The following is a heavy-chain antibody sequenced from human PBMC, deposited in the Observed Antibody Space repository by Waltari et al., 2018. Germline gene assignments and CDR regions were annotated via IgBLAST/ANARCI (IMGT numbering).Heavy chain of an antibody. D-gene: IGHD3-22*01. CDR2: SWYDGSNK. CDR3: AKDQITYYYDSSGSDDAFDI. V-gene: IGHV3-30*18. CDR1: GFTFSSYG. Sequence: QVQLVESGGGVVQPGRSLRLSGAASGFTFSSYGMHWVRQAHGTGLEGVAVSWYDGSNKYYADSVKGRFTISRDNSKNTLYLQMNSLRAEDTAMYYCAKDQITYYYDSSGSDDAFDIWGQGTMVTVSS. J-gene: IGHJ3*02.